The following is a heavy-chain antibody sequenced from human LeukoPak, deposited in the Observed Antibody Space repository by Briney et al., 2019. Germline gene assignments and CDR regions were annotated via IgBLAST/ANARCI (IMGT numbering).Heavy chain of an antibody. CDR2: INWNGGGT. CDR1: GFTFDDYG. CDR3: ARGGYYYDSSGYGY. Sequence: GGSLRLSCAASGFTFDDYGMSWVRQAPGKGLEWVSGINWNGGGTGYADSVKGRFTISRDNAKNSLYLQMNSLRAEDTALYYCARGGYYYDSSGYGYWGQGTLVTVSS. V-gene: IGHV3-20*04. D-gene: IGHD3-22*01. J-gene: IGHJ4*02.